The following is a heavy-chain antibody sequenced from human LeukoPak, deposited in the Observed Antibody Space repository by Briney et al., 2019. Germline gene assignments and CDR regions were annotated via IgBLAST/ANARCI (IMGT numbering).Heavy chain of an antibody. D-gene: IGHD3-16*01. CDR1: GYTFTVYY. CDR3: ARGVMPDDAFDI. J-gene: IGHJ3*02. V-gene: IGHV1-2*06. Sequence: ASVKVSCKASGYTFTVYYMHWVRQAPGQGLEWMGRINPNSGGTNYAQKFQGRVTMTRDTSISTAYMELSRLRSDDTAVYYCARGVMPDDAFDIWGQGTMVAVSS. CDR2: INPNSGGT.